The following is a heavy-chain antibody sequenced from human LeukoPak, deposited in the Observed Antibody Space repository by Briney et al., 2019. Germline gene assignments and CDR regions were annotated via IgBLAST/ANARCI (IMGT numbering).Heavy chain of an antibody. Sequence: ASVKVSCKASGYTFTGYYMHWVRQAPGKGLEWMGWINPNSGGTNYAQKFQGRVTMTRDTSISTAYMELSRLRSDDTAVYYCASISDYGDYSLFDYWGQGTLVTVSS. CDR2: INPNSGGT. CDR3: ASISDYGDYSLFDY. V-gene: IGHV1-2*02. J-gene: IGHJ4*02. CDR1: GYTFTGYY. D-gene: IGHD4-17*01.